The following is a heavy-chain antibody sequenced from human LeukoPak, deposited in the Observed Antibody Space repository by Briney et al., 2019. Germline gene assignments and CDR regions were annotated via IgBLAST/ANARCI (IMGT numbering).Heavy chain of an antibody. V-gene: IGHV3-21*01. Sequence: PGGSLRLSCAASGFTFNTYSMNWVRQAPGKGLEWVSSISSNSRDIYYADSVKGRFTISTDNAKNSLHLQMNSLRAEDTAVYYCARDDRDISSYRFDYWGHGILVTVSS. CDR3: ARDDRDISSYRFDY. J-gene: IGHJ4*01. D-gene: IGHD6-6*01. CDR2: ISSNSRDI. CDR1: GFTFNTYS.